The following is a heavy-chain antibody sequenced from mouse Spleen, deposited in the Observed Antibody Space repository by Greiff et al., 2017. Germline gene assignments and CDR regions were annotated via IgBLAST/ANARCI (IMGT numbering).Heavy chain of an antibody. V-gene: IGHV3-6*01. Sequence: EVQLVESGPGLVKPSQSLSLTCSVTGYSITSGYYWNWIRQFPGNKLEWMGYISYDGSNNYNPSLKNRISITRDTSKNQFFLKLNSVTTEDTATYYCARGDYYGWYFDYWGQGTTLTVSS. CDR2: ISYDGSN. CDR1: GYSITSGYY. D-gene: IGHD1-2*01. CDR3: ARGDYYGWYFDY. J-gene: IGHJ2*01.